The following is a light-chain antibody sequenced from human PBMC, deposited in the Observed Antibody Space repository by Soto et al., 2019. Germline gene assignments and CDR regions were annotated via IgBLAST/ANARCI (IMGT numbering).Light chain of an antibody. V-gene: IGLV1-40*01. CDR3: QSYDSSLSGSRV. J-gene: IGLJ2*01. Sequence: QSVLTQPPSVSGAPGQRVTISCTGSSSNIGAGYDVHWYQQLPGTAPKLLIYGNSNRPSGVPDRFSGCKSGTSASLAITGLQAEDEADYYCQSYDSSLSGSRVFGGGTKVTVL. CDR1: SSNIGAGYD. CDR2: GNS.